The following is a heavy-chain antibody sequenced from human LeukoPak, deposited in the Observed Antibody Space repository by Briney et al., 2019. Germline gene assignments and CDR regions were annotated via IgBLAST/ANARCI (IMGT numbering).Heavy chain of an antibody. D-gene: IGHD1-20*01. CDR3: ARVNFLAINWFDP. Sequence: SETLSLTCAVSGTSISLSNWWTWVRQPPGKGLEWIGEIYHSGTTNYNPSLKSRVTISVDTSKNQLSLKLSSVTAADTAVYYCARVNFLAINWFDPWGQGTLVTVSS. V-gene: IGHV4-4*02. CDR1: GTSISLSNW. J-gene: IGHJ5*02. CDR2: IYHSGTT.